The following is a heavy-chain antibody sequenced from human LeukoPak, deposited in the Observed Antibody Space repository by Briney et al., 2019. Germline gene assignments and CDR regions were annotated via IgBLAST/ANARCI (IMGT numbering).Heavy chain of an antibody. CDR3: AKAPVTTCSGAYCYPFDY. D-gene: IGHD2-15*01. CDR2: ISRSATTI. V-gene: IGHV3-48*03. Sequence: GGSLRLSCAASGFTFSSYEMNWVRQAPGKGLEWVSSISRSATTIYYADSVKGRFTISRDSSKNTLYLQMNSLRAEDAAVYYCAKAPVTTCSGAYCYPFDYWGQGTLVTVSS. J-gene: IGHJ4*02. CDR1: GFTFSSYE.